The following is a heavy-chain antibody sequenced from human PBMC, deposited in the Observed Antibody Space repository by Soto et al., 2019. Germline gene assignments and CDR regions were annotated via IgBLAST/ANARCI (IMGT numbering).Heavy chain of an antibody. D-gene: IGHD1-26*01. J-gene: IGHJ2*01. CDR3: ARAGGATFYWYFDL. Sequence: QVQLVESGGGVVQPGRSLRLSCAASGFTFSSYGMHWVHQAPGKGLEWVAVIWYDGSNKYYADSVKGRFTISRDNSKNTLYLQMNSLRAEDTAVYYCARAGGATFYWYFDLWGRGTLVTVSS. V-gene: IGHV3-33*01. CDR2: IWYDGSNK. CDR1: GFTFSSYG.